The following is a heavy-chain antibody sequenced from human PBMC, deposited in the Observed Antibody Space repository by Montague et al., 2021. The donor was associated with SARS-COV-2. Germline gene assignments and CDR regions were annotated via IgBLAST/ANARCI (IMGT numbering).Heavy chain of an antibody. CDR1: GGSTSGYY. CDR2: IYGGGVT. Sequence: SETLSLTCTVSGGSTSGYYWMWIRQAPGKGLQWIGWIYGGGVTGFNPSLKGRVTSSLDTSKNQFSLNLTSVTAADTAIYYCARQLTIDHLGGLDPWGQGTLVTVSS. J-gene: IGHJ5*02. D-gene: IGHD3-3*01. CDR3: ARQLTIDHLGGLDP. V-gene: IGHV4-59*08.